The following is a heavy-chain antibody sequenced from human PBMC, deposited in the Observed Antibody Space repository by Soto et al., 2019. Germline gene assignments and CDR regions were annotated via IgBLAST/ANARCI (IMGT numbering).Heavy chain of an antibody. CDR3: ARAESDCSGGSCYSEYYYYGMDV. D-gene: IGHD2-15*01. V-gene: IGHV1-69*13. J-gene: IGHJ6*02. CDR2: IIPIFGTA. CDR1: GGTFSSYA. Sequence: SVKVSCKASGGTFSSYAISWVRQAPGQGLEWMGGIIPIFGTANYAQKFQGRVTITADESTSTAHMELSSLRSEDTAVYYCARAESDCSGGSCYSEYYYYGMDVWGQGTTVTVSS.